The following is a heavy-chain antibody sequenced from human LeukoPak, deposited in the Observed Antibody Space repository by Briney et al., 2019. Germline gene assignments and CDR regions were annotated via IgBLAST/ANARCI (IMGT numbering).Heavy chain of an antibody. CDR1: RFTFSDSY. J-gene: IGHJ4*02. CDR2: ISTRGGTK. CDR3: ARGKSPAMFTPVDY. Sequence: PGGSLRLSCAASRFTFSDSYMSWIRQPPGKGLERISCISTRGGTKYYADSVKGRFTISRDNDKKSLYLQMNSLRAEDTAVYYCARGKSPAMFTPVDYWGQGSLVTVSP. V-gene: IGHV3-11*01. D-gene: IGHD5-18*01.